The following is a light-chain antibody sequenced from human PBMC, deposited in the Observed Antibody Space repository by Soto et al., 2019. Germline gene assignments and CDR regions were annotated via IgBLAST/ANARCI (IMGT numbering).Light chain of an antibody. J-gene: IGKJ1*01. V-gene: IGKV1-5*03. CDR1: QSISSW. Sequence: DIQMTQSPSTLSASVGDRFTITCLAIQSISSWLAWYQQKPGKAPKLLIYKASSLESGVPSRFRGSGSGTEFTLTISSLQPDDFETYYCQQYNSYSWTFGQGTKVDIK. CDR2: KAS. CDR3: QQYNSYSWT.